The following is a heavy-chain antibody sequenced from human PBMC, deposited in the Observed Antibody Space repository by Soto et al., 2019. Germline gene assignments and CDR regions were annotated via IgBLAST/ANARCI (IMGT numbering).Heavy chain of an antibody. J-gene: IGHJ4*02. CDR1: GGTLSSYT. CDR3: ARDKGYCSDTSCPDFYY. V-gene: IGHV1-69*08. Sequence: QVQLVQSGAEVKKPGSSVKVSCKASGGTLSSYTFSWVRQAPGQGLEWMGRVIPNLGVTNYAKKFQGRFTIVVDTSTSTTYMEPNSLRYDHAAVYYCARDKGYCSDTSCPDFYYCGQGTLVTVSS. D-gene: IGHD2-15*01. CDR2: VIPNLGVT.